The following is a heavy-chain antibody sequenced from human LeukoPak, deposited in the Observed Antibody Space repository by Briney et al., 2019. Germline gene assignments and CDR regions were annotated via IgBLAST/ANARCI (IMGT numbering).Heavy chain of an antibody. D-gene: IGHD5-18*01. J-gene: IGHJ4*02. CDR3: ARENSYGFDY. CDR1: GGTFSSYA. V-gene: IGHV1-69*05. Sequence: WASVKVSCKASGGTFSSYAISWVRQAPGQGLEWMGGIIPIFGTANYAQKLQGRVTMTTDTSTSTAYMELRSLRSDDTAVYYCARENSYGFDYWGQGTLVTVSS. CDR2: IIPIFGTA.